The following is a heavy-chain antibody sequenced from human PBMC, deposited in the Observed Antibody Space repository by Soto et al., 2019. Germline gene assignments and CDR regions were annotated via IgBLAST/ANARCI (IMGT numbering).Heavy chain of an antibody. CDR3: ARDYPYFTLTTTGGMDV. D-gene: IGHD4-17*01. CDR2: IYSSGDT. V-gene: IGHV4-59*01. Sequence: PSDSLYLTCAVSGGSITNYYWSWIRQPPGKGLEWLGYIYSSGDTNYNPSLKSRVTISVDRSKNQFSLRLTSVTAADTAVYYCARDYPYFTLTTTGGMDVWGQGTTVTVSS. CDR1: GGSITNYY. J-gene: IGHJ6*02.